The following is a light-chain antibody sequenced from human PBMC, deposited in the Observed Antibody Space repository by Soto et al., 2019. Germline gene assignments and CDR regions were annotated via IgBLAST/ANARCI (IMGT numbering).Light chain of an antibody. Sequence: QSALTQPASVSGSPGQSITISCTGTSSDVGGYNYVSWYQQHPGKAPKVMIYEVSNRPSGVSNRFSGSKSGNTASLTISGLQAEDEADYYCSSYTSTSTLHYFFGTGTKLTVL. V-gene: IGLV2-14*01. CDR3: SSYTSTSTLHYF. CDR1: SSDVGGYNY. CDR2: EVS. J-gene: IGLJ1*01.